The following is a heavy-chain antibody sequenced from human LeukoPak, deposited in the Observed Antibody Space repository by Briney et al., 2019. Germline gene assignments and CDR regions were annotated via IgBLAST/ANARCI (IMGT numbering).Heavy chain of an antibody. D-gene: IGHD3-10*01. CDR1: GFTFSSYR. J-gene: IGHJ3*02. CDR3: ARGTMVRGDDAFDI. CDR2: IKQDGSEK. V-gene: IGHV3-7*01. Sequence: GGSLRLSCAVSGFTFSSYRMSWVRQAPGKGLEWVANIKQDGSEKYYVDSVKGRFTISRDNAKNSLYLQMNSLRAEDTAVYYCARGTMVRGDDAFDIWGQGTMVTVSS.